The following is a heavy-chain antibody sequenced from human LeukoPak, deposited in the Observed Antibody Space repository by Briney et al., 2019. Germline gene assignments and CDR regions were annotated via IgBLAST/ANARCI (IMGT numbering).Heavy chain of an antibody. CDR1: GGTFSSYA. Sequence: SVKVSCKASGGTFSSYAISWVRQAPGQGLEWMGRIIPIFGTANYAQKFQGRVTITTDESTSTAYMELSSLRSEDTAVCYCARFKWDSSGYYSDYWGQGTLVTVSS. D-gene: IGHD3-22*01. CDR3: ARFKWDSSGYYSDY. CDR2: IIPIFGTA. J-gene: IGHJ4*02. V-gene: IGHV1-69*05.